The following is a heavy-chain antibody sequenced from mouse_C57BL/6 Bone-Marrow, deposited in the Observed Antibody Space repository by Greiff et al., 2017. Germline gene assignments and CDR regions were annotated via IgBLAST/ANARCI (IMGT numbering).Heavy chain of an antibody. CDR1: GFTFSSYA. D-gene: IGHD1-1*01. CDR2: ISDGGSYT. V-gene: IGHV5-4*01. J-gene: IGHJ4*01. Sequence: EVQLQPSGGGLVKPGGSLKLSCAASGFTFSSYAMSWVRQTPEKRLEWVATISDGGSYTYYPDNVKGRFTISRDNAKNNLYLQMSHLKSEDTAMYYCALITTVVANYAMDYWGQGTSVTVSS. CDR3: ALITTVVANYAMDY.